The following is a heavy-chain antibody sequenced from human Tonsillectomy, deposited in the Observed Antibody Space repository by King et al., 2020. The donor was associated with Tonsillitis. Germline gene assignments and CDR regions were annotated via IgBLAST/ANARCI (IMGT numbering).Heavy chain of an antibody. CDR2: IYYSGST. CDR1: GGSISSSNYY. Sequence: QLQESGPGLVKPSETLSLTCTVSGGSISSSNYYWGWIRQPPGKGLEWIGSIYYSGSTYYNASLKSRVTISVDTSKNQFSLKLSSVTAADTAVYYCARHGLNVETVMDSGGGVFGYWGQGTLVTVSS. J-gene: IGHJ4*02. D-gene: IGHD5-18*01. V-gene: IGHV4-39*07. CDR3: ARHGLNVETVMDSGGGVFGY.